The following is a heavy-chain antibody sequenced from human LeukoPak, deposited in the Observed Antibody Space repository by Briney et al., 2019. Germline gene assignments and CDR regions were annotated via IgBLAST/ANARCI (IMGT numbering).Heavy chain of an antibody. J-gene: IGHJ6*02. CDR2: IYYSGST. V-gene: IGHV4-59*01. Sequence: PSETLFLTCTVSGGSISSYYWSWIRQPPGKGLEWIGYIYYSGSTNYNPSLKSRVTISVDTSKNQLSLKVTSVTGADTAVYYCARFGVDYDMDVWGQGTTVTVSS. CDR3: ARFGVDYDMDV. D-gene: IGHD3-16*01. CDR1: GGSISSYY.